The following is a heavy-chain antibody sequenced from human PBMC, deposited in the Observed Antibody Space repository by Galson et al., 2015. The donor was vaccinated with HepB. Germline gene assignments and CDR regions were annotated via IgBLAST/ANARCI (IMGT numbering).Heavy chain of an antibody. V-gene: IGHV1-18*04. Sequence: SVKVSCKASGYIFTGHYMHWVRQAPGQGLEWMGWISAYNGNTNYAQKLQGRVTMTTDTSTSTAYMELRSLRSDGTAVYYCARDMGSGARLDYWGQGTLVTVSS. CDR3: ARDMGSGARLDY. CDR1: GYIFTGHY. D-gene: IGHD6-19*01. J-gene: IGHJ4*02. CDR2: ISAYNGNT.